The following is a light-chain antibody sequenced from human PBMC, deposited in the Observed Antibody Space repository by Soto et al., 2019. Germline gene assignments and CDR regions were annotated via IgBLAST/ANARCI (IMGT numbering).Light chain of an antibody. J-gene: IGLJ2*01. V-gene: IGLV1-47*01. CDR2: RND. CDR3: AAWDDSLRGVV. CDR1: LSNLGSNF. Sequence: QSVLTQPPSASGTPGQRVTISCSGTLSNLGSNFVFWYQQLPGAAPKLLISRNDQRPSGVPDRFSGSKSGTSASLAISGLRSEDEADYHCAAWDDSLRGVVFGGGTQLTVL.